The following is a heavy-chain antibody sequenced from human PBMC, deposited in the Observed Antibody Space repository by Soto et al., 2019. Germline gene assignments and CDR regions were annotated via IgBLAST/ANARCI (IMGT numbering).Heavy chain of an antibody. CDR1: GFTFSSYW. Sequence: GGSLRLSCAASGFTFSSYWMSWVRQAPGKGLEWVSAISGSGGSTYYADSVKGRFTISRDNSKNTLYLQMNSLRAEDTAVYYCAKGDIVVVPAAKPYYYYGMDVWGQGTTVTVSS. CDR2: ISGSGGST. CDR3: AKGDIVVVPAAKPYYYYGMDV. V-gene: IGHV3-23*01. D-gene: IGHD2-2*01. J-gene: IGHJ6*02.